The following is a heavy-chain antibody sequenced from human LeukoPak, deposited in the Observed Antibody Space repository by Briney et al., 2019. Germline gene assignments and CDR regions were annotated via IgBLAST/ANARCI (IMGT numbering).Heavy chain of an antibody. J-gene: IGHJ6*03. CDR1: GFTFSSYW. Sequence: GGSLRLSCAASGFTFSSYWMSWVRQAPGKGPECVANIKQAGSEKYYVDSVKGRFTISRDNAKNSLYLQMNSLRAEDTAVYYCARDVAIAYYDFWSGTDYYMDVWGKGTTVTVSS. D-gene: IGHD3-3*01. V-gene: IGHV3-7*01. CDR2: IKQAGSEK. CDR3: ARDVAIAYYDFWSGTDYYMDV.